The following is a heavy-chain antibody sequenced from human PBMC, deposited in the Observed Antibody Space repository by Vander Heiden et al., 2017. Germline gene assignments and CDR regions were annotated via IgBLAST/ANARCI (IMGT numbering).Heavy chain of an antibody. D-gene: IGHD3-3*01. CDR2: ISYDGSNK. CDR3: AKVKWLLSANDDAFDI. V-gene: IGHV3-30*18. J-gene: IGHJ3*02. Sequence: QVQLVESGGGVVQPGRSLRLSCAASGFTFSSYGMHWVRQAPGKWLEWVAVISYDGSNKYYADSVKGRFTISRDNSKNTLYLQMNSLRAEDTAVYYCAKVKWLLSANDDAFDIWGQGTMVTVSS. CDR1: GFTFSSYG.